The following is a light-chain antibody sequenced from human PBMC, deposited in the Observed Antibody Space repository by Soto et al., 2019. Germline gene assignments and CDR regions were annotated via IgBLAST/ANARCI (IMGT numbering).Light chain of an antibody. V-gene: IGKV3-20*01. CDR2: GAS. CDR3: QQYGSSPLWT. CDR1: QSVSSNY. Sequence: SEVTQSRCPLSLSHGARGARXCRGSQSVSSNYVAWYQQKPGQAPGLLISGASNRATGTPDRFRGSGSGTDFTLTITRLEPEDFAVYYCQQYGSSPLWTFGQGTKVDIK. J-gene: IGKJ1*01.